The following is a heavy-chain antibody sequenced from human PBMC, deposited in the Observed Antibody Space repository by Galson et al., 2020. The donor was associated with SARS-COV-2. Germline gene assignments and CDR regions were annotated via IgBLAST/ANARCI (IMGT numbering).Heavy chain of an antibody. CDR2: ISYDGSNK. Sequence: GESLKISCAASGFTFSSYAMHWVRQAPGKGLEWVAVISYDGSNKYYADSVKGRFTISRDNSKNTLYLQMNSLRAEDTAVYYCARDRLDRYCSGGSCGIDYWGQGTLVTVSS. V-gene: IGHV3-30-3*01. D-gene: IGHD2-15*01. J-gene: IGHJ4*02. CDR3: ARDRLDRYCSGGSCGIDY. CDR1: GFTFSSYA.